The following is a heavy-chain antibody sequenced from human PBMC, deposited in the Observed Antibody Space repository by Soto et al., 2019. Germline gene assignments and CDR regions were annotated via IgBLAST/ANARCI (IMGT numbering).Heavy chain of an antibody. V-gene: IGHV3-23*01. CDR3: AKGPYERGGSYCSN. CDR2: TSGSGTTT. Sequence: GGSLRLSCVASGFTFSNYAMSWVRQAPGKGLEWVSGTSGSGTTTHHADSVKGLFTISRDNSKNTLYLQMNSLRAEDTAVYYCAKGPYERGGSYCSNWGQGTLVTVSS. J-gene: IGHJ4*02. CDR1: GFTFSNYA. D-gene: IGHD3-22*01.